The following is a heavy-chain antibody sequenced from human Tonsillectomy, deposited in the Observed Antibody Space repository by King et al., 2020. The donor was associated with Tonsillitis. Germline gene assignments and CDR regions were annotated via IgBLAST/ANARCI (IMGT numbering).Heavy chain of an antibody. CDR2: INHSGST. V-gene: IGHV4-34*01. CDR1: GGSFSGYY. Sequence: VQLQQWGAGLLKPSETLSLTCAVYGGSFSGYYWSWIRQPPGKGLEWIGEINHSGSTNYNPSLKSRVTISVDTSKNQFSLKLSSVTAADTAVYYCARLRPNSFYGDYPLAYYNYYGMDVWGQGTTVTVSS. CDR3: ARLRPNSFYGDYPLAYYNYYGMDV. J-gene: IGHJ6*02. D-gene: IGHD4-17*01.